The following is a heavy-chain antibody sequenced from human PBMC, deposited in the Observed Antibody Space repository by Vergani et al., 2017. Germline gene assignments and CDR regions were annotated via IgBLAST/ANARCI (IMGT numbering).Heavy chain of an antibody. CDR1: GFTFSSYG. CDR2: IWYDGSNK. Sequence: QVQLVESGGGVVQPGRSLRLSCAASGFTFSSYGMHWVRQAPGKGLEWVAVIWYDGSNKYYADSVKGRFTISRDNSKNTLYLQMNSLRAEDTAVYYCAREELWELQVIDYWGQGTLVTVSS. J-gene: IGHJ4*02. V-gene: IGHV3-33*01. CDR3: AREELWELQVIDY. D-gene: IGHD1-26*01.